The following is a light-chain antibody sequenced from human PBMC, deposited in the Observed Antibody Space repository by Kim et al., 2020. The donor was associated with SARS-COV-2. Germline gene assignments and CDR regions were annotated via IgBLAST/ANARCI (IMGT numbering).Light chain of an antibody. J-gene: IGLJ3*02. Sequence: PGGTVTLTCASRTGAVTSGYYPNWFQQKPGQAPRILIYNTSKKHSWTPARFSGSLLGGKAALTLSGVQPEDEAEYHCLLYYGGVQVFGGGTKVTVL. V-gene: IGLV7-43*01. CDR3: LLYYGGVQV. CDR1: TGAVTSGYY. CDR2: NTS.